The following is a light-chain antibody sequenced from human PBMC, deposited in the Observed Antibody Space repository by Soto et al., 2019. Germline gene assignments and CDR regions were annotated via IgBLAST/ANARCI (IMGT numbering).Light chain of an antibody. CDR1: QVIGNPY. V-gene: IGKV1-39*01. CDR2: DAS. J-gene: IGKJ1*01. CDR3: HQTYSTPGT. Sequence: DIQMTQSPSSLSASVGDRVTITFRASQVIGNPYIGWYQQKPGKAPELLLYDASRLQSGVPSRFSGSGSGTDFTLSISNLQPEDFAHYFCHQTYSTPGTFGQGTKVDIK.